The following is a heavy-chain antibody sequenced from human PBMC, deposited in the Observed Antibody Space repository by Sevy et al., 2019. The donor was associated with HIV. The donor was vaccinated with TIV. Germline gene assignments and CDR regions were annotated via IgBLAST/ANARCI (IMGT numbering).Heavy chain of an antibody. CDR3: AKRYCSTITCYDDDFWNPYYFYGLDV. V-gene: IGHV3-23*01. CDR2: ISAGGTTT. D-gene: IGHD2-2*01. J-gene: IGHJ6*02. CDR1: GFIFSNYP. Sequence: GGSLRLSCAASGFIFSNYPMSRVRHSPGKGLEWVSDISAGGTTTYYADSVEGRFTISRDNSKNTVSLQMNSLGAEDTAIYYCAKRYCSTITCYDDDFWNPYYFYGLDVWGQGISVTVSS.